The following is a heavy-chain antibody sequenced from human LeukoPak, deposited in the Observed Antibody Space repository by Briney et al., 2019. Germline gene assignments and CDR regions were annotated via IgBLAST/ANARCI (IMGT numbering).Heavy chain of an antibody. CDR2: INHSGST. J-gene: IGHJ6*03. CDR1: GGSFSGYY. D-gene: IGHD1-26*01. CDR3: ARIWGLGSGSPPPHYYYMDV. Sequence: PSETLSLTCAVYGGSFSGYYWSWIRQPPGKGLEWIGEINHSGSTNYNPSLKSRVTISVDTSKNQFSLKLSSETAADTAVYYCARIWGLGSGSPPPHYYYMDVWGKGTTVTVSS. V-gene: IGHV4-34*01.